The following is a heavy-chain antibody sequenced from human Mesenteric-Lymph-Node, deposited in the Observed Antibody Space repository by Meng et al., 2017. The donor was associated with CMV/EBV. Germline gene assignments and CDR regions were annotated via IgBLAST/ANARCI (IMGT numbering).Heavy chain of an antibody. CDR3: AREGGEYQLLSTVDY. D-gene: IGHD2-2*01. V-gene: IGHV1-69*05. CDR2: IIPIFGTA. Sequence: SVKVSCKASGGTFSSYAISWVRQAPGQGLEWMGGIIPIFGTANYAQKFQGRVTITTDESTSTAYMELSSLRSEDTAVYYCAREGGEYQLLSTVDYWGQGTLVTVSS. CDR1: GGTFSSYA. J-gene: IGHJ4*02.